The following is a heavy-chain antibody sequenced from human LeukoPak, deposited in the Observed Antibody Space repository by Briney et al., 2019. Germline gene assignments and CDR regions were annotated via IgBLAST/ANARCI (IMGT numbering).Heavy chain of an antibody. Sequence: SETPSLTCTVSGYSISSGYYWGWIRQPPGKGLEWIGSIYHSGSTYYNPSLRSRVTISVDTSKDQFSLKLSSVTAADTALYYCARREYDILTGYSTWYFDLWGRGTLVTVSS. CDR2: IYHSGST. D-gene: IGHD3-9*01. CDR3: ARREYDILTGYSTWYFDL. CDR1: GYSISSGYY. J-gene: IGHJ2*01. V-gene: IGHV4-38-2*02.